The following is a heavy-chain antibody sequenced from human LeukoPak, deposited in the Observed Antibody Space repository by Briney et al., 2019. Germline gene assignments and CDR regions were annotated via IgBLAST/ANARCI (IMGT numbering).Heavy chain of an antibody. CDR1: GGSISSSSYY. Sequence: PSETLSLTCTVSGGSISSSSYYWGWIRQPPGKGLGWIGSIYYSGSTYYNPSLKSRVTISVDTSKNQFSLKLSSVTAADTAVYYCVRVHGGYYSTGGFDYWGQGTLVTVSS. D-gene: IGHD3-22*01. CDR3: VRVHGGYYSTGGFDY. J-gene: IGHJ4*02. CDR2: IYYSGST. V-gene: IGHV4-39*07.